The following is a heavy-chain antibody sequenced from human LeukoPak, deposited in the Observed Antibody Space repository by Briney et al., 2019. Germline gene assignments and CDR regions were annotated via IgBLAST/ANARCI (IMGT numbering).Heavy chain of an antibody. CDR3: ARRTTGDDY. D-gene: IGHD4-17*01. J-gene: IGHJ4*02. V-gene: IGHV3-30*03. CDR1: GFTFRSYD. Sequence: GGSLRLSCAASGFTFRSYDMHWVRQAPGKGLEWVAVISYDGSKKYYGDSVKGRFTISRDNSKNTLSLQMNSLRAEDTAVYYCARRTTGDDYWGQGTLVTVSS. CDR2: ISYDGSKK.